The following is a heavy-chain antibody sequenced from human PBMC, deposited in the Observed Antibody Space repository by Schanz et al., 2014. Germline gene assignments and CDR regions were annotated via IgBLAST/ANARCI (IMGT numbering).Heavy chain of an antibody. Sequence: EVQLVESGGGLVQPGGSLRLSCAASGFTFSRNAMNWVRQAPGKGLEWVSYISATSAKIDYADSVQGRFTISRDSSKNTLFLQMNSLRAEDTAVYFCARDGGRDGYNLAFDVWGQGTLVTVSS. CDR1: GFTFSRNA. D-gene: IGHD5-12*01. CDR3: ARDGGRDGYNLAFDV. CDR2: ISATSAKI. V-gene: IGHV3-48*01. J-gene: IGHJ3*01.